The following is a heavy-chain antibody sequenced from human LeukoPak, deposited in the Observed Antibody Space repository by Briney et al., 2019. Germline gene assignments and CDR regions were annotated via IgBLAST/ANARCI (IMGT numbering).Heavy chain of an antibody. J-gene: IGHJ4*02. V-gene: IGHV4-31*03. D-gene: IGHD6-19*01. CDR1: GGSISSGGYY. Sequence: SETLSLTCTVSGGSISSGGYYWSWIRQHPGKGLEWIGYIYYSGSTYYNPSLKSRVTISVDTSKNQFSLKLSSVTAADTAVYYCASHRPHPWAGGWRYFDYWGQGTLVTVSS. CDR3: ASHRPHPWAGGWRYFDY. CDR2: IYYSGST.